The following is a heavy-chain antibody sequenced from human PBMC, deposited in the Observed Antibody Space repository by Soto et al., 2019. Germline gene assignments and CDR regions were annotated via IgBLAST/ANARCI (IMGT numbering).Heavy chain of an antibody. CDR3: AKFTAPLPPPYDAFDI. V-gene: IGHV3-23*01. CDR1: GFTFSSYA. Sequence: GGSLRLSCAASGFTFSSYAMSWVRQAPGKGLEWVSAISGSGGSTYYADSVKGRFTISRDNSKNTLYLQMNSLRAEDTAVYYCAKFTAPLPPPYDAFDIWGQGTMVTVSS. J-gene: IGHJ3*02. CDR2: ISGSGGST.